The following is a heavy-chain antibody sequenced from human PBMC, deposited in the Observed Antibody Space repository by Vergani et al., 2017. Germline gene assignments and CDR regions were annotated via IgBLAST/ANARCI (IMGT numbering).Heavy chain of an antibody. CDR1: GISFSNYT. V-gene: IGHV3-21*02. CDR2: ISSSSAYI. J-gene: IGHJ6*02. Sequence: EAQLVESGGGAVKPGGSLRLSCTASGISFSNYTINWVRQAPGTGLEWVASISSSSAYIDYVDSIKGRFTISSDNAKRSVFLQMNSLRAEDTAVYYCARTGEWMRSNNGPPDYVFALDVWGQGTTVIVSS. D-gene: IGHD3-10*01. CDR3: ARTGEWMRSNNGPPDYVFALDV.